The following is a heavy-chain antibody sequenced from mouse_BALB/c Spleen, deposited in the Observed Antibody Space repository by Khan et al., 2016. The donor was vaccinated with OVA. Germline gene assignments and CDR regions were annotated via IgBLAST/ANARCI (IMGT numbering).Heavy chain of an antibody. CDR2: INPHIGET. V-gene: IGHV1-20*01. CDR1: GYSFTGYF. CDR3: TRIYRSDFDY. J-gene: IGHJ2*01. Sequence: VQLQQSGPELVRPGASVKISCTASGYSFTGYFMNWVMQSHGKSLEWIGRINPHIGETFYNQRFKDKATLTVDESSSTAHMELRSLTSEDSAIYSCTRIYRSDFDYWGQGTTLTVSS. D-gene: IGHD1-1*01.